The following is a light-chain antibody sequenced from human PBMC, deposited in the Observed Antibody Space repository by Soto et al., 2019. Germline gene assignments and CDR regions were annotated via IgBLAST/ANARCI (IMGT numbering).Light chain of an antibody. CDR1: SSNIGAGYD. V-gene: IGLV1-40*01. Sequence: QSVLTQPPSVSGAPGQRVTISCTGSSSNIGAGYDVHWYQQLPGTAPKLLIYGNSNRPSGVPDRFSGSKSGTSASLAITGLQAEDEAVYYCKSYDRSLIVSYVFGTGTKVTVL. J-gene: IGLJ1*01. CDR2: GNS. CDR3: KSYDRSLIVSYV.